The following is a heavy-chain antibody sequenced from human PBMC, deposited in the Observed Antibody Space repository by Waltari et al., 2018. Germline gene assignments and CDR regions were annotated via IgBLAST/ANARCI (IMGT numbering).Heavy chain of an antibody. J-gene: IGHJ4*02. D-gene: IGHD5-18*01. V-gene: IGHV1-2*06. CDR1: GYTFTGHY. Sequence: QVQLVQSGAEVKKPGASVKVSCKASGYTFTGHYMHWVRQAPGQGLEWMGLINTNSGDTKYVQRFQGRVTMTRDTSMSTAYMELTRLRSGDTAVYYCARLLDLAYGYGPGYWGQGTLVTVSS. CDR2: INTNSGDT. CDR3: ARLLDLAYGYGPGY.